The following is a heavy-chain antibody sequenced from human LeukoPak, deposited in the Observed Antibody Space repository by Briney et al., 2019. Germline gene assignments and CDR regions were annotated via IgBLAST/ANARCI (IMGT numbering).Heavy chain of an antibody. D-gene: IGHD6-19*01. Sequence: GRSLRLSCAASGFTFSSYGMHWVRRAPGKGLEWVAVISYDGSNKYYADSVKGRFTISRDNSKNTLYLQMNSLRAEDTAVYYCAKDRGWPIDYWGQGTLVTVSS. CDR1: GFTFSSYG. V-gene: IGHV3-30*18. CDR2: ISYDGSNK. J-gene: IGHJ4*02. CDR3: AKDRGWPIDY.